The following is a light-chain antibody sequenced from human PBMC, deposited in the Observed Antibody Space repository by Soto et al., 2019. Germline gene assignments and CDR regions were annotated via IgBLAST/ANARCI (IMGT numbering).Light chain of an antibody. CDR3: KQYGSSPIT. V-gene: IGKV3-20*01. CDR2: GAS. CDR1: QSVSSSY. J-gene: IGKJ5*01. Sequence: EIVLTQSPGTLSLSPGERATLSCRASQSVSSSYLDWYQQKPGKAPRRLIYGASSRATGIPDRFSGSGSGTDFTLNISRLEPEDFAVYYCKQYGSSPITFGQGTRLEIK.